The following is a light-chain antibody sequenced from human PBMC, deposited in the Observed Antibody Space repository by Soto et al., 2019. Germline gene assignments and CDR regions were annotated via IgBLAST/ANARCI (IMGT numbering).Light chain of an antibody. CDR3: QSYDNSLSAWV. J-gene: IGLJ3*02. CDR1: SSNIGTGYN. V-gene: IGLV1-40*01. CDR2: GNT. Sequence: QTVVTQPPSVSGAPGQRVTISCTGSSSNIGTGYNVHWYQQLPGTAPKLLIYGNTNRPSGVPDRFSGSKSGTSASLAITGLQAEDEADYYCQSYDNSLSAWVFGGGTKLTVL.